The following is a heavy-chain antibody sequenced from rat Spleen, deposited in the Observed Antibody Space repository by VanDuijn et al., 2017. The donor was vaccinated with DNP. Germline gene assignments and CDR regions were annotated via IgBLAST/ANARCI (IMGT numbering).Heavy chain of an antibody. Sequence: VQLKESGPGMVQPSQTLSLTCTVSGFSLTDYSVHWVRQPPGKGLEWVASVPSSGGSTYYPDSVKGRFIISRDNARNTLYLQMDSLRSEDTATYYCALLQWSGYSTLGAWGQGTSVTVSS. J-gene: IGHJ4*01. D-gene: IGHD1-1*01. CDR3: ALLQWSGYSTLGA. CDR2: VPSSGGST. CDR1: GFSLTDYS. V-gene: IGHV5-19*01.